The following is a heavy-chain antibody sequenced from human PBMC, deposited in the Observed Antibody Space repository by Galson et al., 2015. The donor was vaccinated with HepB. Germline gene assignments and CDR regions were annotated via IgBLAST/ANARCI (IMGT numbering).Heavy chain of an antibody. J-gene: IGHJ6*02. V-gene: IGHV3-48*01. Sequence: SLRLSCAASGFTFSSYSMNWVRQAPGKGLEWVSYISSSSSTIYYADSVKGRFTISRDNAKNSLYLQMNSLRAEDTAVYYCARASYYYGSGMDAGDYYYYGMDVWGQGTTVTVSS. CDR1: GFTFSSYS. D-gene: IGHD3-10*01. CDR2: ISSSSSTI. CDR3: ARASYYYGSGMDAGDYYYYGMDV.